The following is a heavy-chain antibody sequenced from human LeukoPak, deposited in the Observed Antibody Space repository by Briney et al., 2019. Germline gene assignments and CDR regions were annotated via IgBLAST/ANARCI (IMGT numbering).Heavy chain of an antibody. CDR1: AFTFSSYG. CDR3: VRDPSSVASGYYFDS. V-gene: IGHV3-30*02. CDR2: IQYDRTNE. J-gene: IGHJ4*02. D-gene: IGHD2-21*01. Sequence: GGSLRLSCAASAFTFSSYGMHWVRQAPGKGLEWVAYIQYDRTNEQYAHSVKGRFRISRDNSNNILYLQMNSLRPDDTAVYYCVRDPSSVASGYYFDSWGQGTLVTVSS.